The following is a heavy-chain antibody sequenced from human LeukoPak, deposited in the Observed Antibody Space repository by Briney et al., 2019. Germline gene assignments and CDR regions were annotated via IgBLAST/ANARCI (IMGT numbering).Heavy chain of an antibody. CDR3: ARDRTMIEGYFDY. CDR2: IYHSGST. J-gene: IGHJ4*02. CDR1: GGSISSYY. D-gene: IGHD3-22*01. V-gene: IGHV4-59*01. Sequence: PSETLSLTCTVSGGSISSYYWSWIRQPPGKGLEWIGYIYHSGSTDYNPSLKSRVTISVDTSKNQFSLKLSSVTAADTAVYYCARDRTMIEGYFDYWGQGTLVTVSS.